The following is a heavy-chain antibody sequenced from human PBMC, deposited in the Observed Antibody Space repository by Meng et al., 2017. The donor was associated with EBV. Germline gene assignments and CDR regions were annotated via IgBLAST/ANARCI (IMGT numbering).Heavy chain of an antibody. V-gene: IGHV1-69*01. CDR2: FLPRLGAP. CDR3: ASESGRGYTPDY. Sequence: QVQCVQSSAGVKKPGSTVKVSCKTSGGPFRYYAISWVRQAPGQGLEWLGGFLPRLGAPNYAQKFHGRVKITADESTSTHYMDLSSLRSEDTAIYYCASESGRGYTPDYWGQGTLVTASS. J-gene: IGHJ4*02. CDR1: GGPFRYYA. D-gene: IGHD3-10*01.